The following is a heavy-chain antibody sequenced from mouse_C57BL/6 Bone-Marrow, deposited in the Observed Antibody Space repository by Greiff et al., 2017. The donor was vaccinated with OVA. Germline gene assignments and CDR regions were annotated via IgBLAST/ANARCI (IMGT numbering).Heavy chain of an antibody. D-gene: IGHD1-1*01. CDR1: GYTFTSYW. CDR2: IYPADSET. CDR3: TREGTTAEVAEDIDY. V-gene: IGHV1-61*01. Sequence: QVQLQQPGAELVRPGSSVKLSCKASGYTFTSYWMDWVKQRPGQGLEWIGNIYPADSETHYNEKFKDNVTLTVDKSSNTAYMQLNSLTSEDTAVYNCTREGTTAEVAEDIDYWGQGTTLTVSS. J-gene: IGHJ2*01.